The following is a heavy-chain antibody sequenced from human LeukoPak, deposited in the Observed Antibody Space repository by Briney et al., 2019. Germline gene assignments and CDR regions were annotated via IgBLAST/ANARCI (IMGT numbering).Heavy chain of an antibody. CDR2: ISGSGGST. CDR3: AKKNPFIAVAGIGDY. J-gene: IGHJ4*02. D-gene: IGHD6-19*01. Sequence: PGGALRLSCAASGFTFISYAMSWVRQAPWKGLDWVSAISGSGGSTYYADSVKGRFTISIDNSKNTLYLQMTSLRAEDTAVYYCAKKNPFIAVAGIGDYWGQGTLVTVSS. V-gene: IGHV3-23*01. CDR1: GFTFISYA.